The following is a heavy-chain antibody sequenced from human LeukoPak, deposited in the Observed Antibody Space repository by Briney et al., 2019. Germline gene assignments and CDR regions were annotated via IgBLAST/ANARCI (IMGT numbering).Heavy chain of an antibody. D-gene: IGHD3-3*01. CDR2: INHSGST. Sequence: SETLSLTCAVYGGSFSGYYWSWIRQPPGKGLEWIGEINHSGSTNYNPSLKSRVTISVDTSKNQFSLKLSSVTAADTAVYYCARGIGYDFWSGYYTSYYYYYMDVWGKGTTVTVSS. CDR1: GGSFSGYY. CDR3: ARGIGYDFWSGYYTSYYYYYMDV. V-gene: IGHV4-34*01. J-gene: IGHJ6*03.